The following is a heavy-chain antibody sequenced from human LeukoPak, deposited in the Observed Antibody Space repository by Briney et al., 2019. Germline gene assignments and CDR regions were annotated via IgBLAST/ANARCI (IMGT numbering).Heavy chain of an antibody. D-gene: IGHD3-9*01. CDR1: GYTFTSYA. V-gene: IGHV7-4-1*02. J-gene: IGHJ5*02. CDR3: AREISYDILTGYWFDP. Sequence: GASVKVSCTASGYTFTSYAMNWVRQAPGQGLEWMGWINTNTGNPTYAQGFTGRFVFSLDTSVSTAYLQISSLKAEDTAVYYCAREISYDILTGYWFDPWGQGTLVTVSS. CDR2: INTNTGNP.